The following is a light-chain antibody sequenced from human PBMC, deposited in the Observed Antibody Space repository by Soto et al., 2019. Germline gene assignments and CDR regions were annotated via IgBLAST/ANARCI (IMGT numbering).Light chain of an antibody. CDR2: DAS. Sequence: ETVLTQSPATLSLSPGERATLSCRASRSVGRSLAWYQQKPGQAPRLLIYDASNRATGIPARFSGSGSGTDFTLTISSLEPEDFAIHYCQQRTNWHLTFGGGTTVEIK. J-gene: IGKJ4*01. CDR3: QQRTNWHLT. CDR1: RSVGRS. V-gene: IGKV3-11*01.